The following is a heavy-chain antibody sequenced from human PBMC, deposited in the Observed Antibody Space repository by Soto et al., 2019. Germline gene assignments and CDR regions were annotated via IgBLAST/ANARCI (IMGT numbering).Heavy chain of an antibody. D-gene: IGHD3-10*01. CDR3: ASLLYGSGSYYIRN. CDR2: ISSSSSYT. CDR1: GFTFSDYY. V-gene: IGHV3-11*03. J-gene: IGHJ4*02. Sequence: GGSLRLSCAASGFTFSDYYMSWIRQAPGKGLEWVSYISSSSSYTNYADSVKGRFTISRDNVKNSLYLQMNSLRAEDTAVYYCASLLYGSGSYYIRNWGQGTLVTVSS.